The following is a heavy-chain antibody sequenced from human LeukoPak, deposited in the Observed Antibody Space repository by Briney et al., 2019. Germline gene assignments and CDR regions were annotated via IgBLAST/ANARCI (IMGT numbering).Heavy chain of an antibody. J-gene: IGHJ4*02. CDR2: IKHDGSEK. D-gene: IGHD3-16*01. CDR1: GFTFSSYG. Sequence: PGGSLRLSCAASGFTFSSYGMHWVRQAPGKGLEWVTNIKHDGSEKYYVDSVKGRFSISRDNAKKSLYLQMNSLRAEDTAVYYCARALSHCLDYWGQGTLVTVSS. CDR3: ARALSHCLDY. V-gene: IGHV3-7*01.